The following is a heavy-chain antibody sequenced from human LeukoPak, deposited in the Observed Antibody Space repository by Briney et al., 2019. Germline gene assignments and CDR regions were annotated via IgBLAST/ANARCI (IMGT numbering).Heavy chain of an antibody. D-gene: IGHD2-21*02. CDR2: ISWNSGKI. V-gene: IGHV3-9*03. CDR1: GFTFDDYA. J-gene: IGHJ3*02. CDR3: AKDIGDCRAFDM. Sequence: GGSLRLSCAASGFTFDDYAMHWVRQAPGKGLEWVSGISWNSGKIAYADSVKGRFTISRDNAKSSLYLQMNSLRAEDMALYYCAKDIGDCRAFDMWGQGTMVTVSS.